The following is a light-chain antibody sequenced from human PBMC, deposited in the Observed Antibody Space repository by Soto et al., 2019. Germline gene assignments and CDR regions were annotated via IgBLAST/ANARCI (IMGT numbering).Light chain of an antibody. V-gene: IGLV1-51*01. Sequence: QSVLTQPPSVSAAPGQKVIISCSGSSSNIGDHYVFWYQQFPGTAPRLLIYDDNKPPPGIPDRFSGSKSATSATLGITGLQTGDEADYYCATWGANLRVFGGGTKLTVL. J-gene: IGLJ3*02. CDR2: DDN. CDR1: SSNIGDHY. CDR3: ATWGANLRV.